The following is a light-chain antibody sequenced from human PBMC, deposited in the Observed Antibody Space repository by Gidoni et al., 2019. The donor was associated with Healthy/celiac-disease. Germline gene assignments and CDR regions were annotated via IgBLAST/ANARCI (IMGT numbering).Light chain of an antibody. V-gene: IGKV3-11*01. Sequence: HPPASLSLSPGERPTLSCRASQSVSSYLAWYQQKPGQAPRLLIYDASNRATGIPARFSGSGSGTDFTLTISSLEPEDFAVYYCQQRSNWPLTFGPGTKVDIK. J-gene: IGKJ3*01. CDR1: QSVSSY. CDR3: QQRSNWPLT. CDR2: DAS.